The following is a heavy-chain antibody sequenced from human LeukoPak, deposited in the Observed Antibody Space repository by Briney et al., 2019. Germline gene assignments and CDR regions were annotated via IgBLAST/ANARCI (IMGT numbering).Heavy chain of an antibody. D-gene: IGHD3-22*01. CDR3: ARDSSGYSAFDI. CDR1: GGSVSSGDYY. CDR2: IYYSGST. V-gene: IGHV4-30-4*08. J-gene: IGHJ3*02. Sequence: PSQTLSLTCTVSGGSVSSGDYYWSWIRQPPGKGLEWIGYIYYSGSTYYNPSLKSRVTISVDTSKNQFSLKLSSVTAADTAVYYCARDSSGYSAFDIWGQGTMVTVSS.